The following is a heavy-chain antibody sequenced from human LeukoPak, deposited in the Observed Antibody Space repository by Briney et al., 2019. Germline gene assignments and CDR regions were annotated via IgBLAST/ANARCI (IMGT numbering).Heavy chain of an antibody. Sequence: PSETLSLTCAVSGYSITSGYYWGWIRQPPGKGLEWIGSIYHSGSTYYNPSLKSRVTISEDTSKNQFSLKLSSVTAADTAVYYCARDRPAKDIVVVPAAMDYMDVWGKGTTVTVSS. CDR1: GYSITSGYY. D-gene: IGHD2-2*01. V-gene: IGHV4-38-2*02. CDR2: IYHSGST. CDR3: ARDRPAKDIVVVPAAMDYMDV. J-gene: IGHJ6*03.